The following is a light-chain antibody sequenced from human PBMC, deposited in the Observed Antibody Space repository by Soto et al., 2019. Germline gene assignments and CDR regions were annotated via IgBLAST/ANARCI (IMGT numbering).Light chain of an antibody. J-gene: IGKJ5*01. V-gene: IGKV3-11*01. Sequence: LTQSPATLSLSPGERAILSCRASQSVSTFLAWFQQKPGQPPRLLIYNASNRTTGIPARFSGSGSGTDFTLTISSLEPEDFAVYYCQQRGDWPPITFGQGTRLEIK. CDR3: QQRGDWPPIT. CDR2: NAS. CDR1: QSVSTF.